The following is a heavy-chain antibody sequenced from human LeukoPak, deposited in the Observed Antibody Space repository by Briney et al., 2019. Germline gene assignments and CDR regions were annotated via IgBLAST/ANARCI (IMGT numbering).Heavy chain of an antibody. CDR3: ARGLFYYDSSGPGDI. Sequence: ASVKVSXKASGYTFTGYYMHWVRQAPGQGLEWMGWINPNSGGTNYAQKFQGRVTMTRDTSISTAYMELSRLRSDDTAVYYCARGLFYYDSSGPGDIWGQGTMVTVSS. CDR1: GYTFTGYY. D-gene: IGHD3-22*01. V-gene: IGHV1-2*02. J-gene: IGHJ3*02. CDR2: INPNSGGT.